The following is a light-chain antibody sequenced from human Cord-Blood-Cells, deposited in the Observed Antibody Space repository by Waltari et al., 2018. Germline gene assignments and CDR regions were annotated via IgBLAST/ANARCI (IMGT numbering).Light chain of an antibody. Sequence: DIQMTQSPYSLSAAVGDRVTLTCQASQDISNYLNWYQQKPGNAPNLLLYDASNLETGVPSRFSGSGSGTDFTFTLSSLQPVDIATYYCQQYDNLYTFGQGTKLEIK. CDR2: DAS. CDR3: QQYDNLYT. CDR1: QDISNY. J-gene: IGKJ2*01. V-gene: IGKV1-33*01.